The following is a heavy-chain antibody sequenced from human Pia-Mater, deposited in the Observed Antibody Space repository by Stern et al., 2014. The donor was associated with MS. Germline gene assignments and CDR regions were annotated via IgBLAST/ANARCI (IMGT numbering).Heavy chain of an antibody. Sequence: VQLVQSGGGLVQPGGSLRLSCAASGLTFSTYAMSWVRQVPGKGLEWVSDISGNGGSTYYADSVRGRFTISRDNSKNTLYLQMNSLREEDTAVYYCAKGSDFWSGYCDYWGQGTLVTVSS. CDR3: AKGSDFWSGYCDY. CDR1: GLTFSTYA. V-gene: IGHV3-23*04. CDR2: ISGNGGST. D-gene: IGHD3-3*01. J-gene: IGHJ4*02.